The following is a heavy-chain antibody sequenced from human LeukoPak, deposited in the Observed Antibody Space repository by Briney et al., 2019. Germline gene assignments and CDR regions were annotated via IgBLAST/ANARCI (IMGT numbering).Heavy chain of an antibody. Sequence: TGGSLRLSCRASGFTFCDYVMSWVRQAPGKGLEWVGFIRSKAYGGTAEYAESVKGRFTISRDDSKGIAYLQMNSLKTEDSGVYYCTRDNTPVFFRSTTKSYYSYGVDVWGQGTTVTVSS. D-gene: IGHD4-17*01. CDR2: IRSKAYGGTA. J-gene: IGHJ6*02. V-gene: IGHV3-49*04. CDR1: GFTFCDYV. CDR3: TRDNTPVFFRSTTKSYYSYGVDV.